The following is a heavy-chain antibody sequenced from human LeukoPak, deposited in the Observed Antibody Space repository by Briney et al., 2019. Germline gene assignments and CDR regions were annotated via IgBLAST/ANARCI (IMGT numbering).Heavy chain of an antibody. CDR2: FDPEDGET. CDR1: GYTLTELS. J-gene: IGHJ4*02. Sequence: GASVKVSCKVSGYTLTELSMHWVRQAPGKGLEWMGGFDPEDGETIYAQKFQGRVTMTEDTSTDTAYVELSSLRSEDTAVYYCATLETVVGDFDYWGQGTLVTVSS. D-gene: IGHD5-24*01. CDR3: ATLETVVGDFDY. V-gene: IGHV1-24*01.